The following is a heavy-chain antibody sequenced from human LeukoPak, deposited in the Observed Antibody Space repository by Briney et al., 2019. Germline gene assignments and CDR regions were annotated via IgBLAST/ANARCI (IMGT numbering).Heavy chain of an antibody. Sequence: GGSLRLSCAATGFTFTDYAMSWVRQAQGKGLEWVSSISRSGSTTYYADSVKGRFTFSRDNSKNTLDLQMESLRVEDTARYYCARGSIMLSVGGQGTLVTVTS. CDR2: ISRSGSTT. CDR1: GFTFTDYA. D-gene: IGHD2-21*01. J-gene: IGHJ4*02. V-gene: IGHV3-23*01. CDR3: ARGSIMLSV.